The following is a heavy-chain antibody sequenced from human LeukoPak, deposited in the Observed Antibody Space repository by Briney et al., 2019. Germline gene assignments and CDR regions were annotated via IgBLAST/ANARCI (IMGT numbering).Heavy chain of an antibody. J-gene: IGHJ4*02. Sequence: SVKVSCKASGYTFTSYAISWVRQAPGQGLEWMGRIIPILGIANYAQKFQGRVTITADKSTSTAYMELSSLRSEDTAVYYCARAIRTGTNQEARDYWGQGTLVTVSS. D-gene: IGHD1-1*01. CDR3: ARAIRTGTNQEARDY. CDR1: GYTFTSYA. CDR2: IIPILGIA. V-gene: IGHV1-69*04.